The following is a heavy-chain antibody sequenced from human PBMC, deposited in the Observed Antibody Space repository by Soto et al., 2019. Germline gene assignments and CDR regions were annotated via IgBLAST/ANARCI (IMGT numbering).Heavy chain of an antibody. Sequence: QVQLVQSGAEMKKPGASGKGSCKASGYSFSLYGISWVRQAPGQGLEWMGWISTYNGNTKYAQKFQYRVTFTTDTSTSTAYMEVTSLGSDDTAVYYCARMIASSLDYWGHGTLVTVSS. CDR2: ISTYNGNT. CDR3: ARMIASSLDY. D-gene: IGHD2-21*01. CDR1: GYSFSLYG. J-gene: IGHJ4*01. V-gene: IGHV1-18*04.